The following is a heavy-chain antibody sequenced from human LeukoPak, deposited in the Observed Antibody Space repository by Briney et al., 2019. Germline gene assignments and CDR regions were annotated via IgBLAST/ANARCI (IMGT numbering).Heavy chain of an antibody. J-gene: IGHJ5*02. D-gene: IGHD6-6*01. CDR2: IKPDGSAT. Sequence: PGGSLRLTCAASGFSFSNFWMSWVRQAPGKGLEWVANIKPDGSATNYVDSVKGRFTISRHNAKNSLDLQMNSLRAEDTAVYYCARGGGSSSWGQGTLVTVSS. CDR3: ARGGGSSS. V-gene: IGHV3-7*01. CDR1: GFSFSNFW.